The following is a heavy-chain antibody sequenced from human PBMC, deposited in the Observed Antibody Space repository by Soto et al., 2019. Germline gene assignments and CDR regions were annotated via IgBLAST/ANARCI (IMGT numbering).Heavy chain of an antibody. J-gene: IGHJ1*01. D-gene: IGHD5-12*01. Sequence: QVQLQESGPGLVKPSETLSLTCSVSGGSISSGSYYWTWIRQPPGKGLEWIGYIYSSGGTSYNPSLKSRANXXVATSKNQFSLKLSSVTAADTAVYYCERGGDGYDHWGQGTLVTVSS. V-gene: IGHV4-61*01. CDR1: GGSISSGSYY. CDR3: ERGGDGYDH. CDR2: IYSSGGT.